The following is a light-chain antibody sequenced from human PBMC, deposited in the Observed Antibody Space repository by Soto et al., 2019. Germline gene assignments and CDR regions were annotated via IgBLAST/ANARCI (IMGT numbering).Light chain of an antibody. CDR2: WAS. J-gene: IGKJ5*01. CDR3: QQYYSTPPIT. CDR1: QSVLYSSNNKNY. Sequence: DSVMTQSPDSLAMSLGERATINCKSSQSVLYSSNNKNYLAWYQQKPGQPPKLLIYWASTRESGVPDRFSGSGSGTDFTLSISSLQAEDVAVYYCQQYYSTPPITFGQGTRLEIK. V-gene: IGKV4-1*01.